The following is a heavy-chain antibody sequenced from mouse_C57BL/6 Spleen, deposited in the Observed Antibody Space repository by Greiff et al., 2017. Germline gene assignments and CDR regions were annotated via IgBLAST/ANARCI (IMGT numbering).Heavy chain of an antibody. CDR3: ARSVTTVHWYFDV. V-gene: IGHV1-50*01. Sequence: QVQLQQPGAELLKPGASVKLSCKASGYTFTSYWMQWVKQRPGQGLEWIGEIDPSDSYTNYNQKFKGKATLTVDTSSSTAYMQLSSLTSEDSAVYYCARSVTTVHWYFDVWGTGTTVTVSS. J-gene: IGHJ1*03. D-gene: IGHD1-1*01. CDR1: GYTFTSYW. CDR2: IDPSDSYT.